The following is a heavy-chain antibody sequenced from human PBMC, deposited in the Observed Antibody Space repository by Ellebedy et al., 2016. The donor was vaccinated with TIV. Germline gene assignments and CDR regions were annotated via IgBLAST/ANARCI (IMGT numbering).Heavy chain of an antibody. D-gene: IGHD6-13*01. CDR1: GGSFSGYY. J-gene: IGHJ4*02. V-gene: IGHV4-34*01. CDR3: ARGERSSSWYSPITLDFDY. Sequence: MPSETLSLTCAVYGGSFSGYYWSWIRQPPGKGLEWIGEINHSGSTNYNPSLKSRVTISVDTSKNQFSLKLSSVTAADTAVYYCARGERSSSWYSPITLDFDYWGQGTLVTVSS. CDR2: INHSGST.